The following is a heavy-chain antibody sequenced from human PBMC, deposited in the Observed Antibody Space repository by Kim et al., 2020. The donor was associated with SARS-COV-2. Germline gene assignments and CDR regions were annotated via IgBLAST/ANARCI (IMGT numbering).Heavy chain of an antibody. CDR1: GFSFSNYG. Sequence: GGSLRLSCAASGFSFSNYGMHWVRQAPGKGLEWVAVIWYDGSNKYYVDSVKGRFTISRDNSKNTLHLQMNSLRVEDTAVYYCAREAGYSSSWYFDYWGQGTLVTVSS. V-gene: IGHV3-33*01. D-gene: IGHD6-13*01. CDR3: AREAGYSSSWYFDY. CDR2: IWYDGSNK. J-gene: IGHJ4*02.